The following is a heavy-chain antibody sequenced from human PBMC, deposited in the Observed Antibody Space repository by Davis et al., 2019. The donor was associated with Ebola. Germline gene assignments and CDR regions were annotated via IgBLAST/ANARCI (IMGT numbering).Heavy chain of an antibody. CDR2: IIPILGIA. J-gene: IGHJ5*02. Sequence: AASVKVSCKASGGTFSSYAISWVRQAPGQGLEWMGRIIPILGIANYAQKFQGRVTITADKSTSTAYMELSSLRSEDTAVYYCAREGTIVVVVAAANWFDPWGQGTLVTVSS. CDR3: AREGTIVVVVAAANWFDP. D-gene: IGHD2-15*01. CDR1: GGTFSSYA. V-gene: IGHV1-69*04.